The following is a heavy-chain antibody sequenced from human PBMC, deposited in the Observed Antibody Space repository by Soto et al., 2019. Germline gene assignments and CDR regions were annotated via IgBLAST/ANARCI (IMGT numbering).Heavy chain of an antibody. CDR3: ATVGDYYDSSGYYEY. D-gene: IGHD3-22*01. V-gene: IGHV1-24*01. Sequence: ASVKVSCKVSGYTLTEFSMHWVRQAPGKGLEWMGGFDPEDGETIYAQKFQGRVTMTEDTSTDTAYMELSSLRSEDTAVYYCATVGDYYDSSGYYEYWGPGTLVTVSS. CDR2: FDPEDGET. CDR1: GYTLTEFS. J-gene: IGHJ4*02.